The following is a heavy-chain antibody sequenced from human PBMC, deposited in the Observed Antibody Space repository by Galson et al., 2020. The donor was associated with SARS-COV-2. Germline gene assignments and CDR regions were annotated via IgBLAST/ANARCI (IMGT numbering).Heavy chain of an antibody. V-gene: IGHV4-31*03. Sequence: SETLSLTCTVSGGSIRGTDYYWSWFRQYPGEGLEWLGYIYSSGSTYYSPSLENRGTISVDTSKNEFSLKVYSVTAGDTAVYYCARAYCSGVNCRARAWYYFDSWGQGALVTVSS. D-gene: IGHD2-15*01. CDR1: GGSIRGTDYY. CDR3: ARAYCSGVNCRARAWYYFDS. CDR2: IYSSGST. J-gene: IGHJ4*02.